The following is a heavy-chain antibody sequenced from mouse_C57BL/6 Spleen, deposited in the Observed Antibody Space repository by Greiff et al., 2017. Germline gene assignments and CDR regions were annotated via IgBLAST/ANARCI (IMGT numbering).Heavy chain of an antibody. CDR2: IEPSDSET. CDR1: GYTFTSYW. J-gene: IGHJ2*01. V-gene: IGHV1-52*01. D-gene: IGHD2-2*01. Sequence: QVQLQQPGAELVRPGSSVKLSCKASGYTFTSYWMHWVKQRPIQGLEWIGNIEPSDSETHYNQKFKDKATLTVDKSSSTAYMQLSSLTSEDSAVYYCARSAMVTTSYYFDDWGQGTTLTVSS. CDR3: ARSAMVTTSYYFDD.